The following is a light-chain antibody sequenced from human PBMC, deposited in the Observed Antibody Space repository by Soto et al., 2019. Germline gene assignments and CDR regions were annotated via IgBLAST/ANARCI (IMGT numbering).Light chain of an antibody. Sequence: DIQMTQSPSSLSAFVGDRVTITCQASQDIRHDLIWYQQKPGKAPKRLIYTASTLQSGVPSRFSGSGSGTEFTLTISSLQPEDSATYFCLQHNTFPAAFGGGTKVEIK. CDR2: TAS. J-gene: IGKJ4*01. CDR1: QDIRHD. V-gene: IGKV1-17*01. CDR3: LQHNTFPAA.